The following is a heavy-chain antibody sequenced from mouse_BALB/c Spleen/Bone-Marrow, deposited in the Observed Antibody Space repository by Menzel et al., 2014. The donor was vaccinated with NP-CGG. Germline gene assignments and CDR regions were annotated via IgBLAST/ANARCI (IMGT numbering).Heavy chain of an antibody. CDR3: ARRTTTVVATDY. V-gene: IGHV1S81*02. CDR1: GYIFINYW. D-gene: IGHD1-1*01. J-gene: IGHJ2*01. Sequence: SGAELVKPGASLQLSCKPSGYIFINYWSHWAKQRPGQGLAWIGGVNPCNGRSNCDEKFKAKATLTVDKSPSAAYMQLRRLTSEESAVYYCARRTTTVVATDYWGQGTTLTVST. CDR2: VNPCNGRS.